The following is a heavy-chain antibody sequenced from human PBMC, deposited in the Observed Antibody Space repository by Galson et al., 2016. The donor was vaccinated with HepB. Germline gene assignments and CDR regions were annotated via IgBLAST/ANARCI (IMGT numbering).Heavy chain of an antibody. Sequence: SLRLSCAASGFSFSGYSLHWVRQAPGKGLEWVAVITFDDSNRYYGDSVKGRFTISRDKSKNTLFLQMNSLRPDDAAVYYCARPTRGSTWKYDAWGQGTLVTVSS. J-gene: IGHJ5*02. CDR1: GFSFSGYS. CDR3: ARPTRGSTWKYDA. V-gene: IGHV3-30-3*01. CDR2: ITFDDSNR. D-gene: IGHD6-13*01.